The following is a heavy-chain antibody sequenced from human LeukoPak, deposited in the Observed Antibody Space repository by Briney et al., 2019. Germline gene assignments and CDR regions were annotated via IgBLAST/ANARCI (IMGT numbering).Heavy chain of an antibody. CDR1: GYTFTGYY. CDR2: INPNSGGT. Sequence: GASVKVSCKASGYTFTGYYMHWVRQAPGQGLEWMGWINPNSGGTNYAQKFQGRVTMTRDTSISTAYMELSRLRSDDTAAYYCARARAWYYYGSGSHTDGMDVWGQGTTVTVSS. V-gene: IGHV1-2*02. CDR3: ARARAWYYYGSGSHTDGMDV. D-gene: IGHD3-10*01. J-gene: IGHJ6*02.